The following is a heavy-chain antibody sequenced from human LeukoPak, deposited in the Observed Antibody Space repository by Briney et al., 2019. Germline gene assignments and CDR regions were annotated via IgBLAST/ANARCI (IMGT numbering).Heavy chain of an antibody. CDR2: ISSSSSYI. Sequence: GGSLRLSCAASGFTFSIYSMNWVRQAPGKGLEWVSSISSSSSYIYYADSVKGRFTISRDNAKNSLYPQMNSLRAEDTAVYYCARDRESSSWFDYWGQGTLVTVSS. CDR3: ARDRESSSWFDY. CDR1: GFTFSIYS. V-gene: IGHV3-21*01. D-gene: IGHD6-13*01. J-gene: IGHJ4*02.